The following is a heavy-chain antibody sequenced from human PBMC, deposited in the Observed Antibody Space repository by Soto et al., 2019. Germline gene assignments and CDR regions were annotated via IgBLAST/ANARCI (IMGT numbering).Heavy chain of an antibody. J-gene: IGHJ3*02. CDR1: GGSISSGGYY. D-gene: IGHD3-22*01. CDR2: IYYSGST. Sequence: QVQLQESGPGLVKPSQTLSLTCTVSGGSISSGGYYWSWIRQHPGKGLEWIGDIYYSGSTYYNPSLKRRVTISVDTSKNQFSLKLSSVTAADTAVYYCARFPEYYYDSSGYPRDAFDIWGQGTMVTVSS. V-gene: IGHV4-31*03. CDR3: ARFPEYYYDSSGYPRDAFDI.